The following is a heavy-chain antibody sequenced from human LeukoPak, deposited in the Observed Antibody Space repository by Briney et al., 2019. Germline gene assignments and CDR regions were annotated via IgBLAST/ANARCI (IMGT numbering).Heavy chain of an antibody. J-gene: IGHJ4*02. D-gene: IGHD3-10*01. Sequence: PSETLSLTCAVYGGSFSGYYWSWIRQPPGKGLEWIGEINHSGSTNYNPSLKSRVTISVDTSKNQFSLKLSSVTAADTAVYYCAREEVRGVGSDYWGQGTLVTVPS. CDR1: GGSFSGYY. V-gene: IGHV4-34*01. CDR2: INHSGST. CDR3: AREEVRGVGSDY.